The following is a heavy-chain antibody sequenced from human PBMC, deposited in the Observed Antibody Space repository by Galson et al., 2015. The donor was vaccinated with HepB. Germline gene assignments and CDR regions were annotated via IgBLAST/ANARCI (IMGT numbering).Heavy chain of an antibody. CDR2: IWYDGTKK. J-gene: IGHJ3*02. Sequence: SLRLSCAASGFTFTSYGIHWVRQAPGKGLEWVAVIWYDGTKKYYADSVKGRFTISRDNSKNTVSLQMNSLRADDTAVYYCARGSGRDFWSDDAFDIWGQGTMVTVSS. CDR1: GFTFTSYG. D-gene: IGHD3-3*01. V-gene: IGHV3-33*01. CDR3: ARGSGRDFWSDDAFDI.